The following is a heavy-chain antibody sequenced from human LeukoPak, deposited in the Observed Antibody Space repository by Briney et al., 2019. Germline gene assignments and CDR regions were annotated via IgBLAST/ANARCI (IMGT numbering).Heavy chain of an antibody. V-gene: IGHV4-34*01. CDR1: GGSFSGYY. Sequence: SETLSLTCAVSGGSFSGYYWTWIRQPPGKGLEWIGEINHSGSANYNPSLMSRVTISLDTSKNHFSLNLSSVTGADTAVYYCARGQGTVTTHWGQGTLVTVSS. D-gene: IGHD4-11*01. CDR3: ARGQGTVTTH. CDR2: INHSGSA. J-gene: IGHJ4*02.